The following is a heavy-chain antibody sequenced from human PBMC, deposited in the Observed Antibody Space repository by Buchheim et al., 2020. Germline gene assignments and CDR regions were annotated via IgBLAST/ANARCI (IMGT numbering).Heavy chain of an antibody. V-gene: IGHV4-39*07. CDR2: IYYSGST. Sequence: QLQLQESGPGLVKPSETLSLTCTVSGGSISSSSYYWGWIRQPPGKGLEWIGSIYYSGSTYYNPSLKSRVTISVDTSKNQFSLKLSSVTAAYTAVYYCARDFGWDYGDYGAFDYWGQGTL. CDR1: GGSISSSSYY. D-gene: IGHD4-17*01. CDR3: ARDFGWDYGDYGAFDY. J-gene: IGHJ4*02.